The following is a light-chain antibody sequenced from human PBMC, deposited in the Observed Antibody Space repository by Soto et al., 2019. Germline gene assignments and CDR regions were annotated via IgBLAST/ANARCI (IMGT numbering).Light chain of an antibody. CDR3: QQYGSSPYT. V-gene: IGKV3-20*01. CDR2: GAS. CDR1: QSVRNSY. Sequence: EIGLTQSPGTLSLSPGERATLFCRASQSVRNSYLAWYQQKPGQAPRLLIYGASGRATGTPDRFSGSGSGTDFTLTISRLEPEDFAVYYCQQYGSSPYTFGQGTKLEI. J-gene: IGKJ2*01.